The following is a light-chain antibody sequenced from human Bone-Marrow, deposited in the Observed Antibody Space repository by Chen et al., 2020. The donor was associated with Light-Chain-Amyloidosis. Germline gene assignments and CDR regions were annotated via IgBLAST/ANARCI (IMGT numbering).Light chain of an antibody. Sequence: SYELTQPPSVSVSPGQMARITCSGDDLPTKYAYWYQQKPGQAPVLVIHRATERPSGISERFSGSSSGKTATLTISGVQAEDEADYHCQSADSSGTYEVIFGGGTKLTVL. J-gene: IGLJ2*01. CDR2: RAT. CDR3: QSADSSGTYEVI. V-gene: IGLV3-25*03. CDR1: DLPTKY.